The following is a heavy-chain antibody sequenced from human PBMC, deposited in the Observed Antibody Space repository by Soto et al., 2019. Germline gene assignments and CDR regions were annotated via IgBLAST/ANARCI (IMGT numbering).Heavy chain of an antibody. D-gene: IGHD2-2*01. CDR1: GYTFTGYY. J-gene: IGHJ6*02. CDR2: INPNSGGT. V-gene: IGHV1-2*04. Sequence: ASVNVSCKASGYTFTGYYMHWVRQAPGQGLEWMGWINPNSGGTNYAQKFQGWVTMTRDTSISTAYMELSRLRSDDTAVYYCARSYCSSTSCKSKYGMDVWGQGTTVTVSS. CDR3: ARSYCSSTSCKSKYGMDV.